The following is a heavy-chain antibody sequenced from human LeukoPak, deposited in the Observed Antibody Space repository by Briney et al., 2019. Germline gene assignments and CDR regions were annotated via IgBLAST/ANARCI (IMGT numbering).Heavy chain of an antibody. J-gene: IGHJ4*02. CDR2: ISSSGSTI. CDR1: GFTFSDYY. V-gene: IGHV3-11*04. CDR3: SGYYYDSSGYLDY. D-gene: IGHD3-22*01. Sequence: PGGSLRLSCAASGFTFSDYYMSWIRQAPGKGLEWVSYISSSGSTIYYADSVKGRFTISRDNAKNSPYLQMNSLRADDTAVYYCSGYYYDSSGYLDYWGQGTLVTVSS.